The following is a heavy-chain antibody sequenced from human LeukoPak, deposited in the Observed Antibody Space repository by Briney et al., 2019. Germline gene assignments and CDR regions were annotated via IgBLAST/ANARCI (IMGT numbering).Heavy chain of an antibody. D-gene: IGHD3-22*01. CDR1: GFTFSSYN. CDR3: ARDVPYYYESSGYYSLGFDI. Sequence: PGGSLRLSCAASGFTFSSYNMNWVRQAPGKGLEWGSSISSSSSYIYYADSVKGRFTISRDNAKNSLYLQMNSLRAEDTAVYYCARDVPYYYESSGYYSLGFDIWGQGTMVTVSS. CDR2: ISSSSSYI. V-gene: IGHV3-21*01. J-gene: IGHJ3*02.